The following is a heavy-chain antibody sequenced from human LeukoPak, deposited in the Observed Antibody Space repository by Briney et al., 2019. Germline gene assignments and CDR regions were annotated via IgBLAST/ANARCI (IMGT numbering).Heavy chain of an antibody. D-gene: IGHD3-9*01. V-gene: IGHV4-31*03. CDR2: IYYSGSS. J-gene: IGHJ4*02. CDR1: GGSINNGGYY. Sequence: PSETLSLTCTVSGGSINNGGYYWSWIRQHPGKGLEWIGYIYYSGSSYYNPSLKSRVTISVDKSKNQFSLKLSSVTAADTAVYYCGRAEETRYFDWWGGGYFDYWGQGTLVTVSS. CDR3: GRAEETRYFDWWGGGYFDY.